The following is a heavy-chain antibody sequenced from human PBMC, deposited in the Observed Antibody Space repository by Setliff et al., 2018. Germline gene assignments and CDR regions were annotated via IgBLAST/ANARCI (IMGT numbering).Heavy chain of an antibody. J-gene: IGHJ4*02. CDR2: IYTSGST. V-gene: IGHV4-61*02. CDR1: GGSISSGSYY. CDR3: ARGAGWCCDSSGYYYDY. D-gene: IGHD3-22*01. Sequence: SETLSLTCTVSGGSISSGSYYWSWIRQPAGKGLEWIGRIYTSGSTNYNPSLKSRVTISVDTSKNQFSLKLGSVTAADTAVYYCARGAGWCCDSSGYYYDYWGQGTLVTVSS.